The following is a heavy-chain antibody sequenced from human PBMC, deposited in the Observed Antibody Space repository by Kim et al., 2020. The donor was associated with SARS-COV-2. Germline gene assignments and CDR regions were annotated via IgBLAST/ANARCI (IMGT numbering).Heavy chain of an antibody. Sequence: LKSRVTISVDTSRNQFSLKLSSMTAADTAVYYCARGRITIFGVVTEFDYWGQGTLVTVSS. J-gene: IGHJ4*02. D-gene: IGHD3-3*01. CDR3: ARGRITIFGVVTEFDY. V-gene: IGHV4-31*02.